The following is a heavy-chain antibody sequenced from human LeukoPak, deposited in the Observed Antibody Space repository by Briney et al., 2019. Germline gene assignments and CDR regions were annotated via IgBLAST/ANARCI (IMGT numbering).Heavy chain of an antibody. D-gene: IGHD3-9*01. J-gene: IGHJ4*02. V-gene: IGHV3-66*01. CDR1: GFTVSSTY. Sequence: GGSLRLPCAASGFTVSSTYMTWVRQPPGKGLEWVSIIYAYGSTYYADSVKGRFTISRDNSTNTLYLQLNSLRAEDTAVYYCANSRGVLTDWWVLGYWGQGTLVTVSS. CDR3: ANSRGVLTDWWVLGY. CDR2: IYAYGST.